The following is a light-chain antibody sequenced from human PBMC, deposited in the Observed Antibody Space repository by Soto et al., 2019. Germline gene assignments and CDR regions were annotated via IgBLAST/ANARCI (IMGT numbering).Light chain of an antibody. CDR1: RSNIGGNS. V-gene: IGLV1-51*01. J-gene: IGLJ1*01. Sequence: PGQKVTISCSGSRSNIGGNSVSWYQQLPGTAPKLLIYDDNKRPSGIPDRFSGSKSGTSATLGITGFQTGDEADYYCGSWDSSLSAYVFGTGTKVTVL. CDR3: GSWDSSLSAYV. CDR2: DDN.